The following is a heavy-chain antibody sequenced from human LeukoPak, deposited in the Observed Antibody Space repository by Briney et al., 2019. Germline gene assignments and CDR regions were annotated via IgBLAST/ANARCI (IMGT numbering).Heavy chain of an antibody. CDR2: IYYSGST. J-gene: IGHJ5*02. V-gene: IGHV4-59*08. Sequence: SETLSLTCSVSGGSIRSYYWNWIRQPPGKGLEWIGYIYYSGSTTYNPSLRSRLTISVDTSKNQFSLKLRSVTAADTAVYYCARLLGGTSLHNWFDPWGQGTLVTVSS. CDR1: GGSIRSYY. CDR3: ARLLGGTSLHNWFDP. D-gene: IGHD2-2*01.